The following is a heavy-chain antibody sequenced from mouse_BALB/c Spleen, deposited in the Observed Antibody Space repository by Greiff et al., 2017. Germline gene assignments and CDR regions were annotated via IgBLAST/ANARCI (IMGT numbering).Heavy chain of an antibody. V-gene: IGHV1-7*01. CDR2: INPSTGYT. J-gene: IGHJ3*01. Sequence: QVQLKESGAELAKPGASVKMSCKASGYTFTSYWMHWVKQRPGQGLEWIGYINPSTGYTEYNQKFKDKATLTADKSSSTAYMQLSSLTSEDSAVYYCARSHYYGSSFAWFAYWGQGTLVTVSA. D-gene: IGHD1-1*01. CDR1: GYTFTSYW. CDR3: ARSHYYGSSFAWFAY.